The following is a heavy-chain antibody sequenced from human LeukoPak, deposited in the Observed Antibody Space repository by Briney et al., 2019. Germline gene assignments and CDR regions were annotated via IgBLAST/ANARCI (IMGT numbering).Heavy chain of an antibody. D-gene: IGHD3-10*01. CDR2: IRSKAYGGTT. Sequence: GGSLRLSCTASGFTFGDYAMSWVRQAPGKGLEWVCFIRSKAYGGTTEYAASVRGRFASSRDDSKSIAYLQMNSLKTEDTAVYYCTGSYGSVINWFDPWGQGTLVTVSS. CDR1: GFTFGDYA. CDR3: TGSYGSVINWFDP. J-gene: IGHJ5*02. V-gene: IGHV3-49*04.